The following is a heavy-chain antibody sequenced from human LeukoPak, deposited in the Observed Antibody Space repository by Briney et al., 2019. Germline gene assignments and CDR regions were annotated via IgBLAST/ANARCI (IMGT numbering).Heavy chain of an antibody. CDR3: ARHSGWYVFDY. CDR2: IIPIFGTA. D-gene: IGHD6-19*01. Sequence: AASVKVSCKASGGTFSCYAISWVRQAPGQGLEWMGGIIPIFGTANYAQKFQGRVTITADESTSTAYMELSSLRSEDTAVYYCARHSGWYVFDYWGQGTLVTVSS. J-gene: IGHJ4*02. CDR1: GGTFSCYA. V-gene: IGHV1-69*01.